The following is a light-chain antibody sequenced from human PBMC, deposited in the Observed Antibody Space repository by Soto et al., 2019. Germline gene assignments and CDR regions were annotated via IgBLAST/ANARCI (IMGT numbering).Light chain of an antibody. CDR3: QQYSSYLWT. V-gene: IGKV1-8*01. J-gene: IGKJ1*01. CDR2: AAS. Sequence: AIRMTQSPSSFSASTGDRVTITCRASQGISSYLAWYQQKPAKAPKLLIYAASILQSGVPSRFSGSGSGTDFTLTISCLQSEDFATYYCQQYSSYLWTFGQGTKVEIK. CDR1: QGISSY.